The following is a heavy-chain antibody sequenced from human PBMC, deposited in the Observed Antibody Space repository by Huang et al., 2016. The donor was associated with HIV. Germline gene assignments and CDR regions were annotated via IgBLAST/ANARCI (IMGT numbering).Heavy chain of an antibody. D-gene: IGHD4-17*01. J-gene: IGHJ4*02. V-gene: IGHV1-46*01. CDR2: INPSGGST. CDR3: ATTTVVQRGPYDY. Sequence: QVQLVQSGAEVKKPGASVKVSCKASGYTFTSYYMHWVRQAPGQGREWMGIINPSGGSTSYAQKFQGRVTMTRDTSTSTVYMELSSLRSEDTAVYYCATTTVVQRGPYDYWGQGTLVTVSS. CDR1: GYTFTSYY.